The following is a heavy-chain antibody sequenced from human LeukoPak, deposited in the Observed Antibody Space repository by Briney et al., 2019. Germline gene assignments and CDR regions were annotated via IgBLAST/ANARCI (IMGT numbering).Heavy chain of an antibody. CDR3: ARWGLAYTIDF. D-gene: IGHD2-21*01. CDR1: GFTFSSYS. Sequence: GGSLRLSCAASGFTFSSYSMNWVRQAPGKGLEWVSSISSSSSYIYYADSVKGQFTISRDNAKNSLYLQMNSLRAEDTAVYYCARWGLAYTIDFWGQGTLVTVSS. J-gene: IGHJ4*02. CDR2: ISSSSSYI. V-gene: IGHV3-21*01.